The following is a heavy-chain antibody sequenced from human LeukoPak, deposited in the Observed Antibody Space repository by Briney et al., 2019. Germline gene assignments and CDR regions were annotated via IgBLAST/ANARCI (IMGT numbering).Heavy chain of an antibody. CDR1: GGSFSGYY. CDR3: ARGGWFDP. Sequence: SETLSLTFPVYGGSFSGYYWSWIRQPPGKGLEWIGEINHSGSTNYNPSLKSRVTISVDTSKSQFSLKLSSVTAADTAVYYCARGGWFDPWGQGTLVTVSS. J-gene: IGHJ5*02. CDR2: INHSGST. V-gene: IGHV4-34*01.